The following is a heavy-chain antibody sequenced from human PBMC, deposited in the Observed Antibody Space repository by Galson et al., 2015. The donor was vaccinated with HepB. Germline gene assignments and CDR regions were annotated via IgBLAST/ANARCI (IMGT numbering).Heavy chain of an antibody. V-gene: IGHV1-69*04. CDR3: ARDAGTYYYDSSGYYDGSNAFDI. Sequence: LVKVSCKASGGTFSSYTISWVRQAPGQGLEWMGRIIPILGIANYAQKFQGRVTITADKSTSTAYMELSSLRSEDTAVYYCARDAGTYYYDSSGYYDGSNAFDIWGQGTMVTVSS. CDR2: IIPILGIA. D-gene: IGHD3-22*01. J-gene: IGHJ3*02. CDR1: GGTFSSYT.